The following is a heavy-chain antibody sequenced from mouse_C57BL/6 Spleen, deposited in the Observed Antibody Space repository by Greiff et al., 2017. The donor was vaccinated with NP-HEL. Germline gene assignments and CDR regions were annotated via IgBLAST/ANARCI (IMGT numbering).Heavy chain of an antibody. CDR3: ARGSSGKFAY. D-gene: IGHD3-2*02. J-gene: IGHJ3*01. V-gene: IGHV3-1*01. CDR1: GYSITSGYD. Sequence: EVQLQASGPGMVKPSQSLSLTCTVTGYSITSGYDWHWIRHFPGNKLEWMGYISYSGSTNYNPSLKSRISITHDTSKNHFFLKLNSVTTEDTATYYCARGSSGKFAYWGQGTLVTVSA. CDR2: ISYSGST.